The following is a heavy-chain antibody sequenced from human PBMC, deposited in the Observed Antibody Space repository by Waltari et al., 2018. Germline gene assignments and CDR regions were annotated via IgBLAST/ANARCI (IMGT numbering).Heavy chain of an antibody. Sequence: QVQLQESGPGLVNPSETLSLTCTVSGGSINISYWSWIRQPPGKGLEWIGYVSYTGNTIYNPSLESRVTLSADTSKNQVSLRLRSVTAADTAVYYCARGMSSVWYGPFDYWGQGTLVTVSS. CDR2: VSYTGNT. CDR3: ARGMSSVWYGPFDY. J-gene: IGHJ4*02. CDR1: GGSINISY. D-gene: IGHD6-19*01. V-gene: IGHV4-59*08.